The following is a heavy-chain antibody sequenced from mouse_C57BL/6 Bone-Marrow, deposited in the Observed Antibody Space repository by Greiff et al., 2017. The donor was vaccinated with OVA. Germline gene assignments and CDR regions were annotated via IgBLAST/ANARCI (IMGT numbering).Heavy chain of an antibody. J-gene: IGHJ2*01. V-gene: IGHV5-17*01. D-gene: IGHD2-1*01. CDR3: AIIYWDCDY. Sequence: DVKLVESGGGLVKPGGSLKLSCAASGFTFSDYGMHWVRQAPEKGLEWVAYISSGSSTIYYADTVKGRFTISRDNAKNTLFLQMTSLRSEDTAMYYCAIIYWDCDYWGQGTTLTVSS. CDR1: GFTFSDYG. CDR2: ISSGSSTI.